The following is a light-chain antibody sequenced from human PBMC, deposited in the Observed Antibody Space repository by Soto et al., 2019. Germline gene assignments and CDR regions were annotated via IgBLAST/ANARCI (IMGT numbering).Light chain of an antibody. Sequence: DLQMTQSPSSLSASVGDRVTITCRASRGIGNDLGWYQQKPGKAPTRLIYSASTLQGGVPSRFSGSGSGTEFTLTISSLQPEDFARYYCLQHNTYPLTFGGGTKVEIK. CDR3: LQHNTYPLT. J-gene: IGKJ4*01. CDR2: SAS. CDR1: RGIGND. V-gene: IGKV1-17*01.